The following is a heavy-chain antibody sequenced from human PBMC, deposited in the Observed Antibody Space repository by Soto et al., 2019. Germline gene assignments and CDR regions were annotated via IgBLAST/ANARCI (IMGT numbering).Heavy chain of an antibody. CDR3: VREDGKVGTNSAFDY. Sequence: PGGSLRLSCASSGSTFSTYTMNWVRQAPGKGLEWVSSINGRGNYIYYAESVKGRFTISRDNAKNSLYLQMDRLRAEDTALYYCVREDGKVGTNSAFDYWGLGALVTVS. D-gene: IGHD1-26*01. J-gene: IGHJ4*02. CDR1: GSTFSTYT. CDR2: INGRGNYI. V-gene: IGHV3-21*01.